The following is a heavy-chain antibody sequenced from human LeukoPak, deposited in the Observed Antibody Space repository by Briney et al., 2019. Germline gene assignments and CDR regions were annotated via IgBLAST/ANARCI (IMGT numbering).Heavy chain of an antibody. Sequence: SETLSLTYTVSGGSISSYYWSWIRQPPGKGLEWIGYIYYSGSTNYNPSLKSRVTISVDTSKNQFSLKLSSVTAADTAVYYCARDESATFDRGGQASLATVSS. CDR3: ARDESATFDR. J-gene: IGHJ5*02. CDR1: GGSISSYY. V-gene: IGHV4-59*01. CDR2: IYYSGST. D-gene: IGHD6-13*01.